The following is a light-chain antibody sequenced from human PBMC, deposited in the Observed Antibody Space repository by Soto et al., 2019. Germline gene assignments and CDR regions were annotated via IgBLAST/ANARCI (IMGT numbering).Light chain of an antibody. CDR2: DAS. Sequence: DIQMTQSPSSLSASVGDRVTITCQASHDITSYLNWYQHKPGKAPKLLIYDASIFEAGVPSRFSGSGSGTDFTFTISSRQPEDVATYYCQKCDYLPIFGPGTTVDFK. CDR3: QKCDYLPI. CDR1: HDITSY. V-gene: IGKV1-33*01. J-gene: IGKJ3*01.